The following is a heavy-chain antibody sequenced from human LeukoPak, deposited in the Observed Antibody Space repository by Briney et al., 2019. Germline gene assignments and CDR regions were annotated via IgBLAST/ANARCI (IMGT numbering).Heavy chain of an antibody. CDR2: ISGSGSTI. Sequence: GGSLRLSCAASGFTFSSYEMNWVRQAPGKGLEWVSYISGSGSTIYYADSVKGRFTISRDNAKNSLYLQMNSLRAEDTAVYYCARERYSSSWYYYYGMDVWGKGTTVTVSS. D-gene: IGHD6-13*01. CDR1: GFTFSSYE. CDR3: ARERYSSSWYYYYGMDV. J-gene: IGHJ6*04. V-gene: IGHV3-48*03.